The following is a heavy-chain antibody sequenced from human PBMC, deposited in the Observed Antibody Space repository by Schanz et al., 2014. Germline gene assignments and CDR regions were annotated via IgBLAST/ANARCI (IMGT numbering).Heavy chain of an antibody. CDR1: GGSFSGYY. Sequence: QVQLQQWGAGLLKPSETLSLTCAVYGGSFSGYYWSWIRQPPGKGLEWIAEINHGGSTNYNPSLKSRVTISVDTSKSQFSLRMNSLTAADTAIYYCARVSHVYRYYYIDFWGKGTTVTDSS. J-gene: IGHJ6*03. D-gene: IGHD3-16*02. V-gene: IGHV4-34*01. CDR2: INHGGST. CDR3: ARVSHVYRYYYIDF.